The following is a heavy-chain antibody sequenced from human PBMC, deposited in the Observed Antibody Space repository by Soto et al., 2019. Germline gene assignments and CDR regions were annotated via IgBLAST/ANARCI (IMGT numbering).Heavy chain of an antibody. CDR3: ARDFLGYCSSTSCPPYYYYGMDV. D-gene: IGHD2-2*01. CDR1: GGSISSGGYY. CDR2: IYYSGST. V-gene: IGHV4-31*03. J-gene: IGHJ6*02. Sequence: LSLTCTVSGGSISSGGYYWSWIRQHPGKGLEWIGYIYYSGSTYYNPSLKSRVTISVDTSKNQFSLKLSSVTAADTAVYYCARDFLGYCSSTSCPPYYYYGMDVWGQGTTVTVSS.